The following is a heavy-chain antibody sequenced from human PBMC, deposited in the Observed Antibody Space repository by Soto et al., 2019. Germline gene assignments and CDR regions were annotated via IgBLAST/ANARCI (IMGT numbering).Heavy chain of an antibody. V-gene: IGHV3-48*02. Sequence: PGGSLRLSCAASGFTFGSYAMNWVRQAPGKGLEWISYVTSTSGTKYYEVYVKGRFTISRDNAKNSLYLQRNSRRDDDTAVYYGARDALLVATPVDLWGQGTPVTVSS. CDR3: ARDALLVATPVDL. D-gene: IGHD5-12*01. J-gene: IGHJ5*02. CDR2: VTSTSGTK. CDR1: GFTFGSYA.